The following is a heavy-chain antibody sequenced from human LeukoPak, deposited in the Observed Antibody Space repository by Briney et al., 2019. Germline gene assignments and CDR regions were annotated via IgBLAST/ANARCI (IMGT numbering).Heavy chain of an antibody. CDR1: GFTFSSYS. Sequence: SGGSLRLSCAASGFTFSSYSMNWVRQAPGKGLEWVSSISSSSSYIYYADSVKGRFTISRDNAKNSLYLQMNSLRAEDTAVYYCARETVVPAAITYYYYYYMDVWGKGTTVTVSS. CDR2: ISSSSSYI. J-gene: IGHJ6*03. V-gene: IGHV3-21*01. CDR3: ARETVVPAAITYYYYYYMDV. D-gene: IGHD2-2*02.